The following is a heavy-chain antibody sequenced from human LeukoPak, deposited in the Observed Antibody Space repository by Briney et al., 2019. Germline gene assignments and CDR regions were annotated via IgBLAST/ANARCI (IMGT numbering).Heavy chain of an antibody. D-gene: IGHD6-6*01. J-gene: IGHJ3*01. Sequence: GGSLRLSCAVSGFTFSGFWMSWSRQAPGKGLEWVASINSDGSEGYYADAVKGRFTISRDNAKNSLYLQINSLRAEDTAVYYCARSSYSSSSSVWGQGTMVTVSS. CDR1: GFTFSGFW. CDR3: ARSSYSSSSSV. CDR2: INSDGSEG. V-gene: IGHV3-7*03.